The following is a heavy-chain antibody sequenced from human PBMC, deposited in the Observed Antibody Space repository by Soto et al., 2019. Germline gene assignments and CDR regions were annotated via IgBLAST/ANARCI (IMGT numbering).Heavy chain of an antibody. CDR1: GGTFSSYA. V-gene: IGHV1-69*06. J-gene: IGHJ4*02. CDR2: IIPIFGKA. D-gene: IGHD2-21*02. Sequence: GASVKVSCKASGGTFSSYAISWVRQAPGQGLEWMGGIIPIFGKANYAQKFQGRVTITADKSTSTAYMELSSLRSEDTAVYYCAEGRAYCGVDCYPSEVDYWGQGTLVTVSS. CDR3: AEGRAYCGVDCYPSEVDY.